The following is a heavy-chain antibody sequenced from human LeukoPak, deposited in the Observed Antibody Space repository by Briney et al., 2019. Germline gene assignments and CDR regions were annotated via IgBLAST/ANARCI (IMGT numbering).Heavy chain of an antibody. D-gene: IGHD3-10*01. J-gene: IGHJ4*02. V-gene: IGHV1-18*01. Sequence: ASVKVSCKASGYTFTSYGISWVRQAPGQGLEWMGWISAYNGNTNYAQKLQGRVTMTTDTSTSTAYMELRSLRSDDTAVYYCARDRSMVRGAGPYYFDYWGQGTLVTVSS. CDR1: GYTFTSYG. CDR2: ISAYNGNT. CDR3: ARDRSMVRGAGPYYFDY.